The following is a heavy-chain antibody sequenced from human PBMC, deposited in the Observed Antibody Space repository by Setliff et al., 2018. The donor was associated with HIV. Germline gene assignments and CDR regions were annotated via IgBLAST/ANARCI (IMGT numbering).Heavy chain of an antibody. Sequence: SETLSLTCTVSGGSISSHYWSWIRQPPGKGLDWIGNIYYSGYTNYNPSLKSRVTVSKDTTKNQLSLRLSPVTAADTAVYYCARQIWNESPGYGFDPWGQGTLVTV. J-gene: IGHJ5*02. D-gene: IGHD3-22*01. CDR2: IYYSGYT. V-gene: IGHV4-59*08. CDR3: ARQIWNESPGYGFDP. CDR1: GGSISSHY.